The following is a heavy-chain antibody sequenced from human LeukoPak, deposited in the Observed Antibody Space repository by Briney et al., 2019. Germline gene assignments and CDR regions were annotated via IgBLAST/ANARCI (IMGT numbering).Heavy chain of an antibody. CDR3: ARVGLTSGSYYGLDY. CDR1: SGSINSGGCY. V-gene: IGHV4-31*03. J-gene: IGHJ4*02. D-gene: IGHD1-26*01. Sequence: SETLSLTCSVSSGSINSGGCYWSWIRQQPGKGLEWIGYTYYSGSTYYNPSLESRITISIDTSKNQFSLTLNSVTAADTAVYYCARVGLTSGSYYGLDYWGQGTLVTVSS. CDR2: TYYSGST.